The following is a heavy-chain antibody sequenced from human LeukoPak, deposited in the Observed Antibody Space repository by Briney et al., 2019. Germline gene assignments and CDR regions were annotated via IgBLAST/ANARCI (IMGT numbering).Heavy chain of an antibody. D-gene: IGHD3-22*01. CDR3: AKDRPYYYDSSGYYSEYFQH. V-gene: IGHV3-23*01. Sequence: GGSLRLSCAASGFTFSNYAMSWVRQAPGKGLEWVSAISGSGGSTYYADSVKGRFTISRDNSKNTLYLQMNSLRAEDTAVYYCAKDRPYYYDSSGYYSEYFQHWGQGTLVTVSS. CDR1: GFTFSNYA. CDR2: ISGSGGST. J-gene: IGHJ1*01.